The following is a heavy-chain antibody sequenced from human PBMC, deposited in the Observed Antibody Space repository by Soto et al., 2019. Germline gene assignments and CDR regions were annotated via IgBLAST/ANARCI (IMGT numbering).Heavy chain of an antibody. V-gene: IGHV1-69*02. Sequence: SVKVSCKASGGTFSSYTVSWVRQAPGQGLEWMGRIIPILGIANYAQKFQGRVTITADKSTSTAYMELSSLRSEDTAGYYCASPIAARDALDIWGQGTMVTVSS. CDR1: GGTFSSYT. CDR3: ASPIAARDALDI. J-gene: IGHJ3*02. D-gene: IGHD6-13*01. CDR2: IIPILGIA.